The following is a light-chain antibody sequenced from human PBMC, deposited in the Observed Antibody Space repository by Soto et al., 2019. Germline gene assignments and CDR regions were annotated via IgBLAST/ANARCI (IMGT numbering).Light chain of an antibody. Sequence: QSALTQPASVSGSPGQSITISCTGTSSDVGGYNYVSWYQHHPGKAPKLMIFDVSNRPSGVSNRFSGSKSGNTASLTISGLQPEDEADYYCSSYTTSNTRQIVFGTGTKLTVL. CDR2: DVS. V-gene: IGLV2-14*03. J-gene: IGLJ1*01. CDR1: SSDVGGYNY. CDR3: SSYTTSNTRQIV.